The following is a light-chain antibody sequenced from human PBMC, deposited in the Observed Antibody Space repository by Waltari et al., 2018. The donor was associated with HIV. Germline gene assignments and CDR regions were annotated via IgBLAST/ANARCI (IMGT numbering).Light chain of an antibody. J-gene: IGLJ2*01. CDR3: QSYDNENPVL. CDR1: SGSIASNH. CDR2: KDD. V-gene: IGLV6-57*01. Sequence: NFMLTQPHSVSESPGKTVTISCTRSSGSIASNHVQQYQQRPGSSPTTVIYKDDQRPSGVPDRFSGSIDSSSNSASLTISGLRPEDEADYYCQSYDNENPVLFGGGTKLTVL.